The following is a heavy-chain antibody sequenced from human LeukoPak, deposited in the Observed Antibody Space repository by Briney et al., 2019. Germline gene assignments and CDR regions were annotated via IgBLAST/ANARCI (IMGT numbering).Heavy chain of an antibody. CDR1: GFTFSSYS. D-gene: IGHD6-19*01. J-gene: IGHJ4*02. V-gene: IGHV3-21*01. CDR3: ARVHSSGQLETFNY. Sequence: PGGSLRLSCATSGFTFSSYSINWVRQAPGRGLELVSSVTTSSNYIYYADSVKGRFTSSRDNAKNSLYLQMNSLRAEDTAVYYCARVHSSGQLETFNYWGQGTLVTVSS. CDR2: VTTSSNYI.